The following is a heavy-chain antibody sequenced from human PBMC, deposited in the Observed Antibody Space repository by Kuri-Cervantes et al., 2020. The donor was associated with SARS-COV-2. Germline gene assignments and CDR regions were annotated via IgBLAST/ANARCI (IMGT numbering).Heavy chain of an antibody. V-gene: IGHV3-23*01. Sequence: GESLKISCTASGFTFNNYAMRWVRQAPGKGLEWVSGISGDGDRADYADSVKGRFTISRDNSKNMLYLQMNSLRAEDTAAYYCAKDKGFGELFFDYWGQGTLVTVSS. CDR1: GFTFNNYA. CDR2: ISGDGDRA. J-gene: IGHJ4*02. D-gene: IGHD3-10*01. CDR3: AKDKGFGELFFDY.